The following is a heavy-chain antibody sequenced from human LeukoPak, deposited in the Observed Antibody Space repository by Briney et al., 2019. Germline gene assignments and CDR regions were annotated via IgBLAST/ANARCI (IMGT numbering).Heavy chain of an antibody. CDR1: GFTFSSYA. Sequence: PGGSLRLSCAASGFTFSSYAMHWVRQAPGKGLDRVAVISYDGNNKYYADSVKGRFTISRDNSKNTLYLQMNSLRAEDTAVYYCARPTPSFSSGWYNPYFDYWGQGTLVTVSS. V-gene: IGHV3-30*04. CDR3: ARPTPSFSSGWYNPYFDY. D-gene: IGHD6-19*01. J-gene: IGHJ4*02. CDR2: ISYDGNNK.